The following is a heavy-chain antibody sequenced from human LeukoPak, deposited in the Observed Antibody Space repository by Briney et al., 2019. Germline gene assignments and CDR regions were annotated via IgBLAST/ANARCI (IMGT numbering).Heavy chain of an antibody. CDR1: GFTFSSYS. V-gene: IGHV3-21*01. CDR2: ISSSSSYI. D-gene: IGHD3-3*01. CDR3: ASFYDFWSGYAYGGYYMDV. J-gene: IGHJ6*03. Sequence: GGSLRLSCAASGFTFSSYSMNWVRQAPGKGLEWVSSISSSSSYIYYADSVKGRFTISRDNAKNSLYLQMNSLGAEDTAVYYCASFYDFWSGYAYGGYYMDVWGKGTTVTVSS.